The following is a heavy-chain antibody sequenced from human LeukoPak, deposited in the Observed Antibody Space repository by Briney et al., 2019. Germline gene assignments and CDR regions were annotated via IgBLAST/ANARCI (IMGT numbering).Heavy chain of an antibody. V-gene: IGHV3-9*01. CDR2: ISWNSGSI. J-gene: IGHJ6*02. CDR1: GFTFDDYA. Sequence: PGGSLRLSCAASGFTFDDYAMHWVRQAPGKGLEWVSGISWNSGSIGYADSVKGRFTISRDNAKNSLYLQMNSLRAEDTALYYCAKVGARNYYYYGMDVWGQGTTVTVSS. CDR3: AKVGARNYYYYGMDV. D-gene: IGHD3-3*01.